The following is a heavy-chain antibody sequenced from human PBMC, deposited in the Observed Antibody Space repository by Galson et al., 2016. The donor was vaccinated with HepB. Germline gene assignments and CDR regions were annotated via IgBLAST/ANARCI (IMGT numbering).Heavy chain of an antibody. CDR1: GGTFSSYT. CDR2: IIPILSVA. V-gene: IGHV1-69*04. J-gene: IGHJ5*02. CDR3: ARDFDYEFPNWFDP. Sequence: QSGAEVKKPGESLRISCKASGGTFSSYTISWVRQAPGQGLEWMGRIIPILSVANYAQKFRGRVTITADKSTSTAYMELSSLRSEDTAVYYRARDFDYEFPNWFDPWGQGTLVTVSS. D-gene: IGHD4-17*01.